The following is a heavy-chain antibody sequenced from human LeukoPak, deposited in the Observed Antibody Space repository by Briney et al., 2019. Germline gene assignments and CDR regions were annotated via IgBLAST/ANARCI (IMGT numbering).Heavy chain of an antibody. CDR3: VRLDIGGYYYAHY. J-gene: IGHJ4*02. D-gene: IGHD3-22*01. Sequence: GESLKISCKTSGYSFTNYWIGWVRQMPGKGLEWMGIIHPGYSETRYTPSFQGQVTFSADRSISTAYLQWSSLEASDSAIFYCVRLDIGGYYYAHYWGQGTLVTVSS. CDR1: GYSFTNYW. V-gene: IGHV5-51*01. CDR2: IHPGYSET.